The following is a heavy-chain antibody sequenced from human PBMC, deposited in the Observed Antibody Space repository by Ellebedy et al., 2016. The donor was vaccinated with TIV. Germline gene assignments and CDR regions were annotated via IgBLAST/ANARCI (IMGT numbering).Heavy chain of an antibody. Sequence: ASVKVSCKASGYTFTSYCISWVRQAPGQGLEWMGWISAYNGNTNYAQKLQGRVTMTTDTSTSTAYMEMRSLRSDDTAVYYCARDISLLATVTTEFAFDIWGQGTMVTVSS. D-gene: IGHD4-17*01. CDR2: ISAYNGNT. V-gene: IGHV1-18*01. CDR1: GYTFTSYC. J-gene: IGHJ3*02. CDR3: ARDISLLATVTTEFAFDI.